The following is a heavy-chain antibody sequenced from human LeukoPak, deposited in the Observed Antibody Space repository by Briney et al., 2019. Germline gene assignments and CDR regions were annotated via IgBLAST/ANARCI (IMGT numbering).Heavy chain of an antibody. D-gene: IGHD6-19*01. CDR3: ARELSSSRYNWFDP. CDR1: GFTFSSYG. Sequence: GGSLRLSCAASGFTFSSYGMHWVRQAPGKGLEWVAVIWHDGSNKYYADSVKGRFTISRDNSKNTLYLQMNSLRAEDTAVYYCARELSSSRYNWFDPWGQGTLVTVSS. CDR2: IWHDGSNK. J-gene: IGHJ5*02. V-gene: IGHV3-33*01.